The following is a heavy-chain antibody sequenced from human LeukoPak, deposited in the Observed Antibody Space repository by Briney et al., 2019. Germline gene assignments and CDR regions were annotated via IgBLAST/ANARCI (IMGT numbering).Heavy chain of an antibody. D-gene: IGHD3-10*01. Sequence: GASVKVSCKASGYTFTSYGISWVRQAPGQGLEWMGWISAYNGNTNYAQKLQGRVTMTTDTSTSTAYMELRSLRSDDTAVYYCARVAPPERAVVRYPSGYWGRGTLVTVSS. J-gene: IGHJ4*02. V-gene: IGHV1-18*01. CDR3: ARVAPPERAVVRYPSGY. CDR1: GYTFTSYG. CDR2: ISAYNGNT.